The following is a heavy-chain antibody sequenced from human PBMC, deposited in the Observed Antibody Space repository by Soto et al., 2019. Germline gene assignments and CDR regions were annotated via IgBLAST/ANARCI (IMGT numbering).Heavy chain of an antibody. J-gene: IGHJ5*02. CDR2: FDPEDGT. CDR1: GYALTELS. V-gene: IGHV1-24*01. CDR3: ARVVPGAEAWFGP. Sequence: ASVKVSCKVSGYALTELSMHWVRQAPGKGLEWMGGFDPEDGTNYAQKFQGRVSMTTDTSTTTAYMELRSLRSDDTAVYYCARVVPGAEAWFGPWGQGTLVTVSS. D-gene: IGHD2-2*01.